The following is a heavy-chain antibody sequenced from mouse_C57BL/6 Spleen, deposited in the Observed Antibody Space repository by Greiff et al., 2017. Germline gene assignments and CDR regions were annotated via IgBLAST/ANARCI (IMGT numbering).Heavy chain of an antibody. V-gene: IGHV5-4*03. D-gene: IGHD2-3*01. CDR3: ARGDDGNYDYAMDY. Sequence: EVKLVESGGGLVKPGGSLKLSCAASGFTFSSYAMSWVRQTPEKRLEWVATISDGGSYTYYPDNVKGRFTISRDNAKNNLYLQMSHLKSEDTAMYYCARGDDGNYDYAMDYWGQGTSVTVSS. CDR2: ISDGGSYT. CDR1: GFTFSSYA. J-gene: IGHJ4*01.